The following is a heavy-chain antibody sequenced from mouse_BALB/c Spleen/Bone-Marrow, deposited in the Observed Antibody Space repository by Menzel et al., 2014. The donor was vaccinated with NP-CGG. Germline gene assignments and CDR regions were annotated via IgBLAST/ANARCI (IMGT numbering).Heavy chain of an antibody. D-gene: IGHD2-3*01. Sequence: EVHLVESGPGLVKPSQSLSLTCSVTGYSITSGYYWNRIRQFPGNKLEWMGYISYDGSNNYNPSLKNRISITRDTSKNQFFLKLNSVTTEDTATYYCARGEGWHYFDYWGQGTTLTVSS. CDR2: ISYDGSN. CDR3: ARGEGWHYFDY. CDR1: GYSITSGYY. J-gene: IGHJ2*01. V-gene: IGHV3-6*02.